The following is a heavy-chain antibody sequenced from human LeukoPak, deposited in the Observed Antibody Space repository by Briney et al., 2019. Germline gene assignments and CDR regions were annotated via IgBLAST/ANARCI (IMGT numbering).Heavy chain of an antibody. V-gene: IGHV3-9*01. D-gene: IGHD3-16*02. Sequence: PGRSLRLSCAASGFTFDDYAMNWVRQAPGKGLEWVSGLSWNSGSIGYADSVKGRFTISRDNAKNSLYLQMNSLRAEDTALYYCAKSRIAEGPESFDYWGQGTLVTVSS. CDR2: LSWNSGSI. CDR1: GFTFDDYA. CDR3: AKSRIAEGPESFDY. J-gene: IGHJ4*02.